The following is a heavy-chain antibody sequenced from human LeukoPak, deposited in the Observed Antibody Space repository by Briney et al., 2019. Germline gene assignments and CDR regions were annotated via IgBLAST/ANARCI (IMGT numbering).Heavy chain of an antibody. Sequence: QPGGSLRLSCAASGFTFSSYSMNWVRHTPGKGLEWVSYISTSSNNIYYADSVKGRFTISRDNVKNSLYLQMNSLRAEDTAVYYCARDYNNGQSAYWGQGTLVTVSS. CDR1: GFTFSSYS. J-gene: IGHJ4*02. CDR3: ARDYNNGQSAY. V-gene: IGHV3-48*01. CDR2: ISTSSNNI. D-gene: IGHD5-24*01.